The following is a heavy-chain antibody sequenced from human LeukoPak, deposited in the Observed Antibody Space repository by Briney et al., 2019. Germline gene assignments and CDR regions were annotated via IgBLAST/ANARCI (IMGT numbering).Heavy chain of an antibody. CDR1: GFTFSSYD. CDR2: IGTAGDT. J-gene: IGHJ4*02. V-gene: IGHV3-13*01. CDR3: ARGGQGYDILTGYYPTYYFDY. Sequence: GGSLRLSCAASGFTFSSYDMHWVRQATGKGLEWVSAIGTAGDTYYPGSVKGRFTISRENAKNSLYLQMNSLRAGDTAVYYCARGGQGYDILTGYYPTYYFDYWGQGTLVTVSS. D-gene: IGHD3-9*01.